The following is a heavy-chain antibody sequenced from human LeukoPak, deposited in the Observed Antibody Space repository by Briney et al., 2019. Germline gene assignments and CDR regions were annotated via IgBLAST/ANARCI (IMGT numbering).Heavy chain of an antibody. V-gene: IGHV4-61*02. CDR2: IYTSGST. CDR1: GGSISSGSYY. D-gene: IGHD4-11*01. Sequence: TLSLTCTVSGGSISSGSYYWSWIRQPAGKGLEWIGRIYTSGSTNYNPSLKSRVTISVDTSKNQFSLKLSSVTAADTAVYYCARGPLTTVTTRYFDLWGRGTLVTVSS. CDR3: ARGPLTTVTTRYFDL. J-gene: IGHJ2*01.